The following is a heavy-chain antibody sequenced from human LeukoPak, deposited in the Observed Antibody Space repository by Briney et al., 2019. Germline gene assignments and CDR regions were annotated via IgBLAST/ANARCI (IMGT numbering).Heavy chain of an antibody. J-gene: IGHJ4*02. D-gene: IGHD4/OR15-4a*01. CDR3: ARANNSDY. V-gene: IGHV3-74*01. CDR1: GFTLNNYW. Sequence: GSLRLSCAASGFTLNNYWMHWVRQVPGKGLVWVSRINFDGSSTDYADSVKGRFTISRDNAKNTLYLQMNSLRAEDTAVYSCARANNSDYWGQGTLVTVSS. CDR2: INFDGSST.